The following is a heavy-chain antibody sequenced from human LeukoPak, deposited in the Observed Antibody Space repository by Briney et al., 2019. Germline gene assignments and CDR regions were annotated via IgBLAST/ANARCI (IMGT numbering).Heavy chain of an antibody. J-gene: IGHJ4*02. Sequence: GASVKVSCKASGGTFSSYAISWVRQAPGQGPEWMGGIIPIFGTANYAQKFQGRVTITADKSTSTAYMELSSLRSEDTAVYYCARDPVGASYFDYWGQGTLVTVSS. CDR1: GGTFSSYA. CDR2: IIPIFGTA. CDR3: ARDPVGASYFDY. V-gene: IGHV1-69*06. D-gene: IGHD1-26*01.